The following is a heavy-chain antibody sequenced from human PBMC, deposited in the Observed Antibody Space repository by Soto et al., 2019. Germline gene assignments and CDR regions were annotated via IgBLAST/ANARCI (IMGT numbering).Heavy chain of an antibody. D-gene: IGHD2-8*02. CDR3: ARQGEVLDF. CDR1: GYSFTSYW. CDR2: IYPGDSNT. J-gene: IGHJ4*02. V-gene: IGHV5-51*01. Sequence: GESLKISCKGSGYSFTSYWIGWVRQMPGKGLEWMGIIYPGDSNTRYSPSFQGQVTFSAEKSTSTAYLQWSSLKASDTTMYYCARQGEVLDFWGQGTLVTVSS.